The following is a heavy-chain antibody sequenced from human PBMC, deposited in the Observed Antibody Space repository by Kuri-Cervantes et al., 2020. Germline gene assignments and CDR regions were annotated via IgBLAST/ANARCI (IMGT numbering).Heavy chain of an antibody. Sequence: GEYLKIYCAASGFTFSSYSMNWVRQAPGKGLEWVSSISSSSSYIYYADSVKGRFTISRANAKNSLYLQMNSLRAEDTAVYYCARDDCGGGSCYSNYWGQGTLVTVSS. J-gene: IGHJ4*02. CDR3: ARDDCGGGSCYSNY. CDR2: ISSSSSYI. CDR1: GFTFSSYS. V-gene: IGHV3-21*01. D-gene: IGHD2-15*01.